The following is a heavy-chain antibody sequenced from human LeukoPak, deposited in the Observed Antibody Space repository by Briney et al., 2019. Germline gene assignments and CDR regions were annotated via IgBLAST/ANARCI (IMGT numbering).Heavy chain of an antibody. J-gene: IGHJ4*02. Sequence: PAGSLRLSCAASGFTFSSYSMNWVRQPPGKGLEWVSSISSSSSYIYYADSVKGRFTISRDNAKNSLYLQVNSLRAEDTAVYYCARVVVVPAAIQVDYWGQGTLVTVSS. CDR2: ISSSSSYI. V-gene: IGHV3-21*01. CDR1: GFTFSSYS. CDR3: ARVVVVPAAIQVDY. D-gene: IGHD2-2*01.